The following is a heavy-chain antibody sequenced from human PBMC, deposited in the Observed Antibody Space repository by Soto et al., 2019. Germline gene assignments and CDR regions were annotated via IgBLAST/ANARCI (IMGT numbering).Heavy chain of an antibody. J-gene: IGHJ4*02. CDR3: ARRASLYEVRGSFDY. CDR2: ILYTGGT. V-gene: IGHV4-39*01. CDR1: GGSMSSSRYY. Sequence: SETLSLTCTVSGGSMSSSRYYWGWLRQPPGKGLEWIGSILYTGGTYYNPSLKSRVTLFVDPSNNQFSLNLNSVTAADSAVFYCARRASLYEVRGSFDYWGQGILVTVS. D-gene: IGHD3-10*01.